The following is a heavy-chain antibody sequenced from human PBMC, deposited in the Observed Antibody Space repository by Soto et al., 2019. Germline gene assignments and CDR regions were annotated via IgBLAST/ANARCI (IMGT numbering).Heavy chain of an antibody. CDR3: ARLGGGSGSYGYYYYYMDV. V-gene: IGHV4-59*08. CDR1: GGSISSYY. CDR2: IYYSGST. J-gene: IGHJ6*03. Sequence: SETLSLTCTVSGGSISSYYWSWIRQPPGKGLEWIGYIYYSGSTNYNPSLKSRVTISVDTSKNQFSLKLSSVTAADTAVYYCARLGGGSGSYGYYYYYMDVWGKGTTVTVSS. D-gene: IGHD3-10*01.